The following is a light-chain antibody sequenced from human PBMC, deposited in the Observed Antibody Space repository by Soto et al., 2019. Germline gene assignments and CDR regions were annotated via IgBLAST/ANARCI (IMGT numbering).Light chain of an antibody. CDR2: LGS. J-gene: IGKJ5*01. Sequence: VVTQSPLSLPVTPGEPAAISCRSSQILLHRNRFNYLGWYLQRPGPSPQLLIYLGSNRASGVPDRFSGSGTGTDFTLKVSRVETEDVRTYYCMQTLQGVTFGQGTRLENK. CDR1: QILLHRNRFNY. CDR3: MQTLQGVT. V-gene: IGKV2-28*01.